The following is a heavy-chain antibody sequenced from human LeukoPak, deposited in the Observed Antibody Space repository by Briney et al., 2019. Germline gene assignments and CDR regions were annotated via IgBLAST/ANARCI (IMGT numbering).Heavy chain of an antibody. CDR2: MHNSGSS. V-gene: IGHV4-59*01. Sequence: SETLSLSCTVSGASTSHFYWNWIRQPPGKGLEWIGYMHNSGSSKHSPSLKSRVTISIDTSKNQFSLQLTSVTAADAAIYYCARSAEWLRNAFDIWGQGTMVSVSS. D-gene: IGHD5-12*01. CDR3: ARSAEWLRNAFDI. CDR1: GASTSHFY. J-gene: IGHJ3*02.